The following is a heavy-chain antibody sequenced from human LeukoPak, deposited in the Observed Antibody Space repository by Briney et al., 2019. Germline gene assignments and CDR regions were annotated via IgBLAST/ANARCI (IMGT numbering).Heavy chain of an antibody. J-gene: IGHJ6*03. CDR1: GYSFTSYW. Sequence: GESLKISCKGSGYSFTSYWIGWVRQMPGKGLEWMGIIYPGDSDTRYSPSFQGQVTTSADKSISTAYLQWSSLKASDTAMYYCARHEITTAPYYYYYMDVWGKGTTVTVSS. D-gene: IGHD4-11*01. CDR3: ARHEITTAPYYYYYMDV. CDR2: IYPGDSDT. V-gene: IGHV5-51*01.